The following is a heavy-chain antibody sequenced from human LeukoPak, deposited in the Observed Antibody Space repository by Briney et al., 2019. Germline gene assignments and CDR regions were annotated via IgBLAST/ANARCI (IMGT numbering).Heavy chain of an antibody. J-gene: IGHJ4*02. D-gene: IGHD1-26*01. CDR1: GGSFSGYY. Sequence: SETLSLTCAVYGGSFSGYYWSWIRQPPGKGLEWIGEINHSGSTNYNPSLKSRVTISVDTSKYQFSLKLSSVTAADTAVYYCAREGADGAPRDWGQGTLVTVSS. CDR2: INHSGST. V-gene: IGHV4-34*01. CDR3: AREGADGAPRD.